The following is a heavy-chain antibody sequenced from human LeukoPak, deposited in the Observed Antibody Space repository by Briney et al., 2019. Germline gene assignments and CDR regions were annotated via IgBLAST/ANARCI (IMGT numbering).Heavy chain of an antibody. Sequence: SQTLSLTCAISGDSVSSNSAAWSWIRQSPSRGLEWLGRTYYRSKWYNDYARSVKSRITINPDTSKNQFSLQLNSVTPEDTAVYYCARLIATGYDTFDIWGQGTMVTVSS. V-gene: IGHV6-1*01. CDR1: GDSVSSNSAA. CDR3: ARLIATGYDTFDI. J-gene: IGHJ3*02. D-gene: IGHD1-1*01. CDR2: TYYRSKWYN.